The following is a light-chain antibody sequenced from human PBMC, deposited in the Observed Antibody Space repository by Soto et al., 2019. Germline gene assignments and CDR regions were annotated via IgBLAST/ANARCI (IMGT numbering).Light chain of an antibody. J-gene: IGLJ1*01. CDR2: DVN. V-gene: IGLV2-18*02. CDR1: SSDIGAYNR. Sequence: QSVLTQPPSVSGSPGQSVAISCTGTSSDIGAYNRVSWYQQPPGTAPKLMIYDVNNRPSGVPDRFSGSKSGNTASLTISGFQAGDEADYYCSSFTSSNTYVFGTGTKVTVL. CDR3: SSFTSSNTYV.